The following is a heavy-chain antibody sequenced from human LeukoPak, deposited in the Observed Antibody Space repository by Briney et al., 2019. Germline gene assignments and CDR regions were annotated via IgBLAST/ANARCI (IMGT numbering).Heavy chain of an antibody. CDR2: IWYDGSNK. CDR1: GFIFSSHG. CDR3: ARSRSNVLMVYAIDAFDI. J-gene: IGHJ3*02. V-gene: IGHV3-33*01. Sequence: GGSLRLSCAASGFIFSSHGMHWVRQAPGKGLEWVAIIWYDGSNKYYADSVKSRFTISRDNSKNTLYLQMNSLRAEDTAVYYCARSRSNVLMVYAIDAFDIWGQGTMVTVSS. D-gene: IGHD2-8*01.